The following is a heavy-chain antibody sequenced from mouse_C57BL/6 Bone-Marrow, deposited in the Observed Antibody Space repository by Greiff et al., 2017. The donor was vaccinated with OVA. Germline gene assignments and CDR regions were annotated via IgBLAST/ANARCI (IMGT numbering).Heavy chain of an antibody. D-gene: IGHD1-1*01. Sequence: VQLQQPGAELVKPGASVKMSCKASGYTFTSYWITWVKQRPGQGLEWIGDIYPGSGRTNYNEKFKSKATLTVDTSSSTAYMRLSSLTSEDSAVYYCARSGITTVEGDFAMDYWGQGTSVTVSS. CDR2: IYPGSGRT. J-gene: IGHJ4*01. CDR3: ARSGITTVEGDFAMDY. V-gene: IGHV1-55*01. CDR1: GYTFTSYW.